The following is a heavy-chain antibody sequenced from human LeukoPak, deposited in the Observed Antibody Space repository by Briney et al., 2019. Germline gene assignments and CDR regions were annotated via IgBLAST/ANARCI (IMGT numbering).Heavy chain of an antibody. Sequence: PGGSLRLSCAASGFTFSSYCMSWVRQAPGKGLEWVANIKQDGSDKYYVDSVKGRFTIFRDNAKNSLYLQMNSLRAEDTAVYYCARDPYCAFYFDYWGQGTLVTVSS. J-gene: IGHJ4*02. D-gene: IGHD2-8*02. CDR1: GFTFSSYC. CDR2: IKQDGSDK. CDR3: ARDPYCAFYFDY. V-gene: IGHV3-7*01.